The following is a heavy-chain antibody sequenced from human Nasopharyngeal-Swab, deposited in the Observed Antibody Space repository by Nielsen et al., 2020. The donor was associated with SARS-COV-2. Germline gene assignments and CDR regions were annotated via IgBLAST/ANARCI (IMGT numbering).Heavy chain of an antibody. Sequence: GESLKISCAASGFRFNDYGMHWVRQAPGKGLEWVAVISLDGSNKYIADSVKGRFTISRDNSKNTLYLQMNSLRVEDTALYYCAKAPYLRGLDVWGQGTTVTVSS. D-gene: IGHD2-21*01. CDR3: AKAPYLRGLDV. CDR1: GFRFNDYG. V-gene: IGHV3-30*18. CDR2: ISLDGSNK. J-gene: IGHJ6*02.